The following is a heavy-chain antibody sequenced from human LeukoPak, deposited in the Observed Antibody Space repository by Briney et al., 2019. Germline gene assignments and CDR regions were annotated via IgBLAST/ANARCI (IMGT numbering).Heavy chain of an antibody. Sequence: PGGSLRLSCAASGFTFSDFGMAWVRQAPGQGLEWVSTISGSGSNIHQADSVKGRFTISRDNSRSTLYLQMNSLRVEDTAVYYCAKDAGPQQLVFFDSWGQGTLVTVSS. CDR2: ISGSGSNI. D-gene: IGHD6-6*01. V-gene: IGHV3-23*01. CDR3: AKDAGPQQLVFFDS. CDR1: GFTFSDFG. J-gene: IGHJ4*02.